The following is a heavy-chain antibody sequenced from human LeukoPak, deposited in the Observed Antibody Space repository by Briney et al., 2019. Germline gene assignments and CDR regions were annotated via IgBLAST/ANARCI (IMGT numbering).Heavy chain of an antibody. CDR3: ARGDTVTQFDY. V-gene: IGHV4-59*12. J-gene: IGHJ4*02. D-gene: IGHD4-17*01. CDR2: IYYSGST. CDR1: GGSISSYY. Sequence: PSETLSLTCTISGGSISSYYWSWIRQPPGKGLEWIGYIYYSGSTNYNPSLKSRVTISVDTSKNQFSLKLSSVTAADTAVYYCARGDTVTQFDYWGQGTLVTVSS.